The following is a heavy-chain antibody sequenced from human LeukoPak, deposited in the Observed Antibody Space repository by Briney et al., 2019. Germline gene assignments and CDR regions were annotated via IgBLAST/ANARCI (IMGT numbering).Heavy chain of an antibody. D-gene: IGHD1-1*01. CDR1: GYTFTGYY. CDR3: ARGGGIRKNWFDY. CDR2: INPNSGGT. Sequence: ASVTLRFQASGYTFTGYYMHWVRLAPGQGLEWMGWINPNSGGTNYAQKFQGRVTMTRDTSISTAYMELSRLRSDDTAVYYCARGGGIRKNWFDYWGQGTLVTVSS. J-gene: IGHJ4*02. V-gene: IGHV1-2*02.